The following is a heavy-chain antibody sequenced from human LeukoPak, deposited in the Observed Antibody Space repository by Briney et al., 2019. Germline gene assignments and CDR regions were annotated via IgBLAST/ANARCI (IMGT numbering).Heavy chain of an antibody. V-gene: IGHV1-24*01. CDR2: FDPEDGET. CDR1: GYTLTELS. CDR3: ARIAAAGTSMGAFDI. Sequence: GASVKVSCKVSGYTLTELSMHWVRQAPGKGLEWMGGFDPEDGETIYAQKFQGRVTMTEDTSTDTAYMELSRLRSDDTAVYYCARIAAAGTSMGAFDIWGQGTMVTVSS. J-gene: IGHJ3*02. D-gene: IGHD6-13*01.